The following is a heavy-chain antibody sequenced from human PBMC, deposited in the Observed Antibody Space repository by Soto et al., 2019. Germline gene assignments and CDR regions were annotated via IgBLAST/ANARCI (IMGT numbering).Heavy chain of an antibody. CDR1: VYTFTSYY. CDR3: ARSGYSSYDRRYYYYGMDV. CDR2: INPSGGST. V-gene: IGHV1-46*01. J-gene: IGHJ6*02. Sequence: ASMWVSCKASVYTFTSYYMHWVRQAPVQGLGWMGIINPSGGSTSYAQKFQGRVTMTRDTSTSTVYMELSSLRSEDTAVYYCARSGYSSYDRRYYYYGMDVWGQGTTVTVSS. D-gene: IGHD5-12*01.